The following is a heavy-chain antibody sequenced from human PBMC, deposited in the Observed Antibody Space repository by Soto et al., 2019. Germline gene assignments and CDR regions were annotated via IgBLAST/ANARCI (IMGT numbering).Heavy chain of an antibody. CDR1: GYTFTSYG. J-gene: IGHJ3*02. D-gene: IGHD6-19*01. Sequence: ASVKVSCKASGYTFTSYGISWVRQAPGQGLEWKGWISAYNGNTNYAQKLQGRVTMTTDTSTSTAYMELRSLRSDDTAVYYCARDHRVAGPSPSDVAFDIWGQGTMVTVSS. V-gene: IGHV1-18*04. CDR2: ISAYNGNT. CDR3: ARDHRVAGPSPSDVAFDI.